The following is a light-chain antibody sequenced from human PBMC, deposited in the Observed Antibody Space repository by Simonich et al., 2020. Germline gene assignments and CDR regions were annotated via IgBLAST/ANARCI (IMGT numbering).Light chain of an antibody. CDR3: QQYNSYPIT. J-gene: IGKJ5*01. V-gene: IGKV1-13*02. Sequence: AIQLSQSPSSLSASVGDRVTITCRASQGISSALAWYQQKPGKAPKLLIYDASSLESGVPSRFSGSGSGTDFTLTISSLQPEDFATYYCQQYNSYPITFGQGTRLEIK. CDR2: DAS. CDR1: QGISSA.